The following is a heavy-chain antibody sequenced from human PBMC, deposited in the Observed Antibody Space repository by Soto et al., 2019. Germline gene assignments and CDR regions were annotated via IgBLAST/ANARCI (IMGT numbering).Heavy chain of an antibody. D-gene: IGHD3-10*01. CDR2: ITSTSSTK. CDR3: ARRITMVRGPYYYYALDV. J-gene: IGHJ6*02. V-gene: IGHV3-48*02. CDR1: GFTFSSHA. Sequence: GGSLRLSCAASGFTFSSHAMNWVRQAPGKGLEWLSYITSTSSTKSYADSVKGRFTISRDNAKNSLYLQMNSLRDEDTAVYYCARRITMVRGPYYYYALDVWGQGTTVTVSS.